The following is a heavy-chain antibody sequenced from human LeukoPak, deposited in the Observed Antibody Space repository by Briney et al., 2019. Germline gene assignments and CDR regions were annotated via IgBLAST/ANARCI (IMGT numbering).Heavy chain of an antibody. CDR1: GFTFSSYG. CDR2: IWYDGSNK. V-gene: IGHV3-33*01. CDR3: ARVSYGDYLDP. J-gene: IGHJ5*02. Sequence: GRSLRLSCAASGFTFSSYGMHWVRQAPGKGLEWVAVIWYDGSNKYYADSVKGRFTISRDNSKNTLYLQMNSLRAEDTAVYYCARVSYGDYLDPWGQGTLVTVSS. D-gene: IGHD4-17*01.